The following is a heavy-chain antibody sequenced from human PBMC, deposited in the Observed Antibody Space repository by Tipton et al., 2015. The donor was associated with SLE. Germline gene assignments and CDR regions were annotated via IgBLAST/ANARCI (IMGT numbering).Heavy chain of an antibody. CDR2: IHRGGNT. CDR3: ARRRGSSWYEDYFDY. D-gene: IGHD6-13*01. Sequence: TLSLTCTVSGASISSGHSYWGWIRQYPGKGLEWIGYIHRGGNTYSNPSLKSRLTLSVDLSQNQFSLKLSSVTAADTAVYYCARRRGSSWYEDYFDYWGQGTLVTVSS. J-gene: IGHJ4*02. V-gene: IGHV4-31*03. CDR1: GASISSGHSY.